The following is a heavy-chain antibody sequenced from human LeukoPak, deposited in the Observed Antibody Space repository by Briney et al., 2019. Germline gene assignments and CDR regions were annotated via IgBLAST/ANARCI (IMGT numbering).Heavy chain of an antibody. V-gene: IGHV3-48*01. CDR3: ARGPPGERLGGSSWYGGFDY. CDR1: GFTFSTYS. J-gene: IGHJ4*02. Sequence: GGSLRLSCAASGFTFSTYSINWVRQAPGKGLEWVSYIRSRDRTIYYADSVKGRFTISTDNAENSLYLQMNSLRAEDTAVYYCARGPPGERLGGSSWYGGFDYWGQGTLVTVSS. D-gene: IGHD6-13*01. CDR2: IRSRDRTI.